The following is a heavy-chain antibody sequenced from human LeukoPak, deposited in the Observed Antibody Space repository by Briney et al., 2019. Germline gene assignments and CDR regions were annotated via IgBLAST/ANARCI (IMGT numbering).Heavy chain of an antibody. Sequence: GGSLRLSCAASGFTFSSYGMDWVRQAPGKGLEWVAVISYDGSNKHYADSVKGRFTISRDTSKDTLYLQMHSLRPEDTAVYYCGKDLHMYAAYYYDSSGYPLDYWGQGTLVTVSS. V-gene: IGHV3-30*18. CDR1: GFTFSSYG. CDR3: GKDLHMYAAYYYDSSGYPLDY. CDR2: ISYDGSNK. D-gene: IGHD3-22*01. J-gene: IGHJ4*02.